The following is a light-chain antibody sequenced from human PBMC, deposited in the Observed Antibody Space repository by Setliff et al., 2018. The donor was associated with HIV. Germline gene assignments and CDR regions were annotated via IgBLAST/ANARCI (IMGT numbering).Light chain of an antibody. J-gene: IGLJ3*02. Sequence: SYELTQPPSVSVSPGQTARITCSGDALPKQYAYWYQQRPGQAPVLVIYKDSERSSGIPERFSGSSSGTTVTLSIHGVQAEDEADYYCQSADSSGNYQVFGGGTQLT. CDR3: QSADSSGNYQV. CDR2: KDS. V-gene: IGLV3-25*03. CDR1: ALPKQY.